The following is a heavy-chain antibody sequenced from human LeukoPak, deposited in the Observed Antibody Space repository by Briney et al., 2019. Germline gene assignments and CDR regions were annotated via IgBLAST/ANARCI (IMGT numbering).Heavy chain of an antibody. CDR1: GGSISSSSYH. D-gene: IGHD3-22*01. Sequence: SETLSPTCTVSGGSISSSSYHWGWIRQPPGKGLEWIGTIYYSGSTYYNPSLKSRVTISVDTSKNQFSLKLSSVTAADTAVYYCARDPSPYYYDSIGYYTNWFDPWGQGTLVTVSS. CDR2: IYYSGST. V-gene: IGHV4-39*07. CDR3: ARDPSPYYYDSIGYYTNWFDP. J-gene: IGHJ5*02.